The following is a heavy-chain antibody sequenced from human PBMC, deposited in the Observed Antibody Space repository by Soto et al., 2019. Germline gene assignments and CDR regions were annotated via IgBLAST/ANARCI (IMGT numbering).Heavy chain of an antibody. J-gene: IGHJ6*02. D-gene: IGHD5-18*01. Sequence: SETLSLTCTVSGGSISSGGYYWSWIRQHPGKGLEWIGYIYYSGSTYYNPSLKSRVTISVDTSKNQFSLKLSSVTAADTAVYYCARRSGYSYGSYYYGMDVWGQGTTVTVSS. CDR2: IYYSGST. V-gene: IGHV4-31*03. CDR1: GGSISSGGYY. CDR3: ARRSGYSYGSYYYGMDV.